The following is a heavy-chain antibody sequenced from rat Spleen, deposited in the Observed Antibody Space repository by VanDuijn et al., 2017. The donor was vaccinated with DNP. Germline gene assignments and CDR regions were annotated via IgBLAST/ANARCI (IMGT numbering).Heavy chain of an antibody. D-gene: IGHD1-3*01. CDR3: ASLWTLTY. J-gene: IGHJ3*01. Sequence: EVQLVETGGGLVQPGKSLKLSCVASGLTFSNYGMAWVRQAPTKGLEWVASISTGGGDTYYRDSVKGRFTISRDNAKNTLYLQMDSLRSEDTATYYCASLWTLTYWGQGTLVTVSS. CDR1: GLTFSNYG. V-gene: IGHV5S13*01. CDR2: ISTGGGDT.